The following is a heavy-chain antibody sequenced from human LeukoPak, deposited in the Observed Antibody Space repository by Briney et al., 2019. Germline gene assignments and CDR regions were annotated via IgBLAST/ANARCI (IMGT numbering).Heavy chain of an antibody. V-gene: IGHV4-59*01. J-gene: IGHJ5*02. CDR3: ARDAGGTWFDP. CDR2: IKNNGGN. Sequence: SETLSLTCTVSGGSISTYSWDWIRQSPGQGLQWIGYIKNNGGNYNNPSLKSRVTISLDTSKNQFSLKLTSVTAADTAVYNCARDAGGTWFDPWGQGILVTVSS. CDR1: GGSISTYS.